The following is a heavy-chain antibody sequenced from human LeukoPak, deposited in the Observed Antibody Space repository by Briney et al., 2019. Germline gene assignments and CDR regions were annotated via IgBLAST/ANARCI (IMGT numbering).Heavy chain of an antibody. J-gene: IGHJ4*02. CDR1: GYTFTDYY. CDR2: INPNTGGT. Sequence: ASAKVSCKASGYTFTDYYMHWVRQAPGQGLEWMGWINPNTGGTIYAQKFQGRVIMTRDTSISTAYMELSRVRSDDTAVYYCARDRYSGSYQPFDYWGQGTLVTVSS. D-gene: IGHD1-26*01. V-gene: IGHV1-2*02. CDR3: ARDRYSGSYQPFDY.